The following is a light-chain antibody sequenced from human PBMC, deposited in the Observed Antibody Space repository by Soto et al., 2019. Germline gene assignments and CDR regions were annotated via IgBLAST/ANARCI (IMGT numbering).Light chain of an antibody. V-gene: IGKV3-20*01. CDR3: QHYDTSPPIT. CDR2: GAS. Sequence: EIVWTQAPGTLYFSPGERATLACRASQSVSTSYLAWYQQKPGQAPRLLIYGASSRATGIPDRFSGTGSGTDFTLTISRLEPEDFAMYYCQHYDTSPPITFGQGTRLEIK. CDR1: QSVSTSY. J-gene: IGKJ5*01.